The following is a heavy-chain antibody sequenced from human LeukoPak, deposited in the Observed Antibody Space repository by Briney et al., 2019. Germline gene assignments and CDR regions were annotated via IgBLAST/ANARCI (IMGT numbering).Heavy chain of an antibody. Sequence: ASVKVSCKASGYTFSGYYMNWVRQAPGQGLEWMGWINSNSGGTNYAQKFQGRVTMTRDTSISTAYMELTGLRSDATAVYYCARADIVGATPDFDYWGQGTLVTVSS. J-gene: IGHJ4*02. V-gene: IGHV1-2*02. CDR3: ARADIVGATPDFDY. CDR1: GYTFSGYY. D-gene: IGHD1-26*01. CDR2: INSNSGGT.